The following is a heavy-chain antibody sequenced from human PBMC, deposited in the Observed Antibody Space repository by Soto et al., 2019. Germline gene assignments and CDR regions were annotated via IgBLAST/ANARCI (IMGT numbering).Heavy chain of an antibody. Sequence: GGSLRLSCAASGFTFSSYGMHWVRQAPGKGLEWVAVIWYDGGNKYYADSVKGRFTISRDNSKNTLYLQMNSLRAEDTAVYYCARDGRQQLVADYYYGMDVWGQGTTVTVSS. V-gene: IGHV3-33*01. J-gene: IGHJ6*02. CDR2: IWYDGGNK. D-gene: IGHD6-13*01. CDR1: GFTFSSYG. CDR3: ARDGRQQLVADYYYGMDV.